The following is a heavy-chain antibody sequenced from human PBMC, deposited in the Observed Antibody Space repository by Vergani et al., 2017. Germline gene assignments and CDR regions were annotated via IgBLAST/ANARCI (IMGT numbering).Heavy chain of an antibody. D-gene: IGHD3-3*01. Sequence: QVQLVESGGGVVQPGRSLRLSCAASGFTFSNYGMHWVRQAPGKGLEWVAVISYDGSNKYYADSVKGRFTISRDNSKNTLYLQMNSLRAEDTALYYCAKEGASITIFGVVSEFDYWGQGTLVTVSS. V-gene: IGHV3-30*18. J-gene: IGHJ4*02. CDR1: GFTFSNYG. CDR2: ISYDGSNK. CDR3: AKEGASITIFGVVSEFDY.